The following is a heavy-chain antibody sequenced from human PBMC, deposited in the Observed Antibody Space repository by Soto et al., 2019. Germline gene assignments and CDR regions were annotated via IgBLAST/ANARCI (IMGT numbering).Heavy chain of an antibody. V-gene: IGHV3-64*01. Sequence: GGSLRLSCAASGFTFSSYAMHWVRQAPGKGLEYVSAISSNGGSTYYANSVKGRFTISRDNSKNTLYLQMGSLRAGDMAVYYCARAPCSGGSCYSDYWGQGTLVTVSS. CDR1: GFTFSSYA. D-gene: IGHD2-15*01. CDR2: ISSNGGST. J-gene: IGHJ4*02. CDR3: ARAPCSGGSCYSDY.